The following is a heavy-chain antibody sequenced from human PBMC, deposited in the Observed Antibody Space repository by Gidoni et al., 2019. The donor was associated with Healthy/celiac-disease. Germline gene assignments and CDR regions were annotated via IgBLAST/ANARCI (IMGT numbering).Heavy chain of an antibody. V-gene: IGHV1-69*01. CDR1: GGTFSSYA. D-gene: IGHD6-6*01. CDR3: ARDIAARGAFDI. J-gene: IGHJ3*02. CDR2: IIPIFGTA. Sequence: QVQLVQSAAEVKQPGSSVKVSCKASGGTFSSYAISWVRQAPGQELEWMGGIIPIFGTANYAQKFQGRVTITADESTSTAYMELSSLRSEDTAVYYCARDIAARGAFDIWGQGTMVTVSS.